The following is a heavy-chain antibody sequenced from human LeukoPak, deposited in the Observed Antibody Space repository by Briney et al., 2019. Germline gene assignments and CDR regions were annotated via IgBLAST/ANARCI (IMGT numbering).Heavy chain of an antibody. CDR2: IYPGDSET. J-gene: IGHJ3*02. V-gene: IGHV5-51*01. CDR3: ARHTFTVVTLDAFDI. CDR1: GYRFTSYW. D-gene: IGHD4-23*01. Sequence: GESLKISCKGSGYRFTSYWIGWVRQMPGKGLEWMGIIYPGDSETTYSPSFQGQVSISVDKSISTAYLQWSSLKASDTAMYYCARHTFTVVTLDAFDIWGQGTLVSVSS.